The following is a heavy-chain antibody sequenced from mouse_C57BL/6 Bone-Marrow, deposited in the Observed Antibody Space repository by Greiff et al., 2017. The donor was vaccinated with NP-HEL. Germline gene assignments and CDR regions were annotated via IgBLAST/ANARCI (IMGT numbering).Heavy chain of an antibody. Sequence: EVKLVESGGGLVQPKGSLKLSCAASGFSFNTYAMNWVRQAPGKGLEWVARIRSKSNNYATYYADSVKDRFTISRDDSESMLYLQMNNLRTEDTAMYYCVRSAWFAYWGQGTLVTVSA. CDR1: GFSFNTYA. J-gene: IGHJ3*01. CDR2: IRSKSNNYAT. V-gene: IGHV10-1*01. CDR3: VRSAWFAY.